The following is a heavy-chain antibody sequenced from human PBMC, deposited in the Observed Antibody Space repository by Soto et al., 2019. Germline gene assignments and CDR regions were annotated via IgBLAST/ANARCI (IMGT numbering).Heavy chain of an antibody. CDR3: AAPPRY. V-gene: IGHV4-59*01. Sequence: QVQLQESGPGLVKPSETLSLTCTVSGASISSYYWNWIRQPPGKGLEWIGYMQDSGSTSYNPSLKSRVTISVATSRNQLSLKLTSVTAADTAVYYCAAPPRYWGQGILVTVSS. J-gene: IGHJ4*02. CDR1: GASISSYY. D-gene: IGHD6-6*01. CDR2: MQDSGST.